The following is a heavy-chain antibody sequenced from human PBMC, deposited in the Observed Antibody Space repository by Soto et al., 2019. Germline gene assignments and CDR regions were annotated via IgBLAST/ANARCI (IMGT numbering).Heavy chain of an antibody. CDR2: ISYDGSNK. CDR1: GFTFSSYA. CDR3: ARDVGFSSGWYERDYYFAMDV. V-gene: IGHV3-30-3*01. D-gene: IGHD6-19*01. Sequence: RGSLRLSCAASGFTFSSYAMHWVRQAPGKGLEWVAVISYDGSNKYYADSVKGRFTISRDNSKNTLYLQMNSLRAEDTAVYYCARDVGFSSGWYERDYYFAMDVWGQGTTVTVSS. J-gene: IGHJ6*02.